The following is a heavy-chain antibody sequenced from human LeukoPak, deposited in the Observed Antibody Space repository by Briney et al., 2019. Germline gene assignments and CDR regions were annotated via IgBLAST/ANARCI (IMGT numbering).Heavy chain of an antibody. D-gene: IGHD6-13*01. CDR3: ARSLPYGTTWYGRSDF. J-gene: IGHJ4*02. Sequence: GGSLRLSCAASGFPFNAYWMTWVRQAPGKGLEWVANIRQDGVTKYYVDSVKGRFTISRDNAMNSLYLQMNSLRAEDTAIYYCARSLPYGTTWYGRSDFWGQGTLVTVSS. CDR2: IRQDGVTK. CDR1: GFPFNAYW. V-gene: IGHV3-7*03.